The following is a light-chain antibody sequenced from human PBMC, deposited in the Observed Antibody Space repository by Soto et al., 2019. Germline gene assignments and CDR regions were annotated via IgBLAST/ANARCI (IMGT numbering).Light chain of an antibody. Sequence: DIQMTQSPSILSASVGDRVTITCRASQSIDTWLAWYQQRPGKTPKLLIYKASNLEGGVPSRFSGSGCETDFTLTISSLQAEDFGTYCCQQYNSYGLTFGGGTKVEIK. CDR3: QQYNSYGLT. V-gene: IGKV1-5*03. J-gene: IGKJ4*01. CDR1: QSIDTW. CDR2: KAS.